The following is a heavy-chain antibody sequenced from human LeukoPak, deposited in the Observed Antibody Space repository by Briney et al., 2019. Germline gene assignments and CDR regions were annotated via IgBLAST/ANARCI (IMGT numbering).Heavy chain of an antibody. CDR2: IKQDGSEK. J-gene: IGHJ3*02. CDR1: GFNFNDAW. V-gene: IGHV3-7*01. CDR3: AREEALGAFDI. Sequence: GGSLRLSCAVSGFNFNDAWMSWVRQAPGKGLEWVANIKQDGSEKYYVDSVKGRFTISRDNAKNSLYLQMNSLRAEDTAVYYCAREEALGAFDIWGQGTMVTVSS.